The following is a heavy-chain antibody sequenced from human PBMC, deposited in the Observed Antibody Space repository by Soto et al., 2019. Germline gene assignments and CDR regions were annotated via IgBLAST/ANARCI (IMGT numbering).Heavy chain of an antibody. Sequence: SETLSLTCTVSGGSISSSSYYWGWIRQPPGKGLEWIGSIYYSGSTYYNPSLKSRVTISVDTSKNQFSLKLSSVTAADTAVYYCARRDYGDYSVPFDYWGQGTLVTVSS. CDR3: ARRDYGDYSVPFDY. CDR2: IYYSGST. V-gene: IGHV4-39*01. D-gene: IGHD4-17*01. J-gene: IGHJ4*02. CDR1: GGSISSSSYY.